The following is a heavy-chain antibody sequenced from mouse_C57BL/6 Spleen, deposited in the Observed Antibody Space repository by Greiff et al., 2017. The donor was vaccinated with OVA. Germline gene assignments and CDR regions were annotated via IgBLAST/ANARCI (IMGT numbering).Heavy chain of an antibody. CDR2: LHPSDSDT. D-gene: IGHD3-2*02. J-gene: IGHJ4*01. CDR3: AIHEDSSGYGAMDY. V-gene: IGHV1-74*01. CDR1: GYTFTSYW. Sequence: QVQLQQPGAELVKPGASVEVSCKASGYTFTSYWMHWVKQRPGQGLEWIGRLHPSDSDTNYNQKFKGKATLTVDKSSSTAYMQLSSLTSEDSAVYYCAIHEDSSGYGAMDYWGQGTSVTVSS.